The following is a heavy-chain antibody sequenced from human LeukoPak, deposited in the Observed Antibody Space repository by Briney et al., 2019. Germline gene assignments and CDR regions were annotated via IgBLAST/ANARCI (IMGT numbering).Heavy chain of an antibody. Sequence: SGTLSLTCAVSGGSISGSNWWSWVRQSPGRGLEWIGEIFHSGNTNYNPSLKSRVTISVAKSKNQFSLRLTSVTAADTAVYYCARADYDYVWGSYRYGYFFDYWGQGTLVTVSS. D-gene: IGHD3-16*02. CDR1: GGSISGSNW. CDR2: IFHSGNT. J-gene: IGHJ4*02. CDR3: ARADYDYVWGSYRYGYFFDY. V-gene: IGHV4-4*02.